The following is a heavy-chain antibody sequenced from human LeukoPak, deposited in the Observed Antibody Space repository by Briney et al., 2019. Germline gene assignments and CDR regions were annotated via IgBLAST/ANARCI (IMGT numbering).Heavy chain of an antibody. CDR3: ARAQNDFWSGYYLSY. CDR1: GYTFTGYY. D-gene: IGHD3-3*01. CDR2: INPNSGGT. V-gene: IGHV1-2*02. Sequence: ASVKVSCKASGYTFTGYYMYWVRQAPGQGLEWMGWINPNSGGTNYAQKFQGRVTMTRDTSISTAYMELSRLRSDDTAVYYCARAQNDFWSGYYLSYWGQGTLVTVSS. J-gene: IGHJ4*02.